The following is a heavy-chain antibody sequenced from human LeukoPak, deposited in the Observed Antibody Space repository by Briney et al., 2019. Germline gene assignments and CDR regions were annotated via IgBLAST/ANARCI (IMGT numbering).Heavy chain of an antibody. CDR1: GFTFSSYG. Sequence: GGSLRLSCAASGFTFSSYGMLWVRQAPGKGLEWVAVISYDGSNKYYADSVKGRFTISRDNSKNTLYLQMNSLRAEDTAVYYCAKNDGAVAGTFDYWGQGTLVTVSS. CDR3: AKNDGAVAGTFDY. J-gene: IGHJ4*02. CDR2: ISYDGSNK. D-gene: IGHD6-19*01. V-gene: IGHV3-30*18.